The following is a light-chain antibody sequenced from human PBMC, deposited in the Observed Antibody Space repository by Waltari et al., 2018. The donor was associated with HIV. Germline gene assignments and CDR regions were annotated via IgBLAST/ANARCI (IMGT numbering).Light chain of an antibody. CDR3: SSYGGSNNHVV. CDR1: SSDVGGYNY. J-gene: IGLJ2*01. CDR2: EVS. V-gene: IGLV2-8*01. Sequence: QSALTQPPSASGSPGQSVTISCTGTSSDVGGYNYVSWYQQHPGKAPKLMIYEVSKRPSGVPDRFSGAKSGNTASLTVSGLHAEDEADYYCSSYGGSNNHVVFGGGTKLTVL.